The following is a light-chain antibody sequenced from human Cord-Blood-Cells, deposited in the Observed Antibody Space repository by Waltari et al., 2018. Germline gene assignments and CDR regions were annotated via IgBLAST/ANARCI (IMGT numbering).Light chain of an antibody. V-gene: IGLV2-11*02. CDR3: CSYAGSYTYV. CDR1: SSDVGGYNY. Sequence: QSALTQPRSVSGSPGQSVTISCTGTSSDVGGYNYVSWYQQHPGKAPKHMIYDVSKRPSGFPVRFSGSESGNTASLTISGLQAEDEAEYYCCSYAGSYTYVFGTGTKVTVL. CDR2: DVS. J-gene: IGLJ1*01.